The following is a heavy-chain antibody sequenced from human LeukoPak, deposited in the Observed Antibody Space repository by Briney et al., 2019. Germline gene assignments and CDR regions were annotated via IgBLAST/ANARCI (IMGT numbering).Heavy chain of an antibody. V-gene: IGHV3-21*04. CDR2: ISSGSTYI. J-gene: IGHJ4*02. CDR1: GFTFSSYS. Sequence: PGGSLRLSCAASGFTFSSYSMNWVRQAPGKGLEWVSSISSGSTYIYYADSVKGRFTISRDNAKNSLYLQMNRLRDEDTAVYYCAKDPPILRWSFDYWGQGTLVTVSS. D-gene: IGHD4-23*01. CDR3: AKDPPILRWSFDY.